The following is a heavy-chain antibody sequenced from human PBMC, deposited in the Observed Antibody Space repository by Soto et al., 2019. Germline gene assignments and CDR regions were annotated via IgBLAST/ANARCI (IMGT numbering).Heavy chain of an antibody. J-gene: IGHJ4*02. D-gene: IGHD4-4*01. CDR1: GGSISSRTFW. V-gene: IGHV4-39*01. CDR2: MYYSGSS. CDR3: ARHPRDDYNYGGSGIFDY. Sequence: QLQLQESGPGLVKPSETLSLTCSVSGGSISSRTFWWAWIRQPPGKGLEWIGDMYYSGSSYSSPSLKIRVNRSVDTSKNQLSLKMNSVTAADTAVYYCARHPRDDYNYGGSGIFDYWGQGTLVTVSS.